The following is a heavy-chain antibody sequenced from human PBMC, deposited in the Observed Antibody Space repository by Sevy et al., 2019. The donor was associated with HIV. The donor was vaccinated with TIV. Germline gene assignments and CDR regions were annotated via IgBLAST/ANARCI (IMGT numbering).Heavy chain of an antibody. D-gene: IGHD4-4*01. CDR2: IYPRDSDT. J-gene: IGHJ4*02. V-gene: IGHV5-51*01. Sequence: GESLKISCKASGYKFTTYCIGWARQMPGKGLEWMGMIYPRDSDTRYSPSFQGQVTISADTSINTAYLQWSSLKASDTAMYFCARHVDMTTLIGGLYYFDSWGQGTLVTVSS. CDR3: ARHVDMTTLIGGLYYFDS. CDR1: GYKFTTYC.